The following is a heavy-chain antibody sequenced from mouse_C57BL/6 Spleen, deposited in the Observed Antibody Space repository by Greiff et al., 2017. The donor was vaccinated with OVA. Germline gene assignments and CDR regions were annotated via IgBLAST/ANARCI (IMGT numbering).Heavy chain of an antibody. Sequence: VQLQQPGTELVKPGASVKLSCKASGYTFTSYWMHWVKQRPGQGLEWIGNINPSNGGTNYNEKFKSKATRTVDKSSSTAYMQLSSLTSEDSAVYYCARSTIVTTSYFDYWGQGTTLTVSS. D-gene: IGHD2-5*01. J-gene: IGHJ2*01. CDR3: ARSTIVTTSYFDY. CDR2: INPSNGGT. CDR1: GYTFTSYW. V-gene: IGHV1-53*01.